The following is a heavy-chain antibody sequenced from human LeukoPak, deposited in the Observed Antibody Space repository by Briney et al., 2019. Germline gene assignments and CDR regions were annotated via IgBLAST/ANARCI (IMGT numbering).Heavy chain of an antibody. CDR3: AGVSSGAANFAT. J-gene: IGHJ5*02. D-gene: IGHD3-9*01. CDR1: GFIVNTNY. CDR2: IYADGNT. V-gene: IGHV3-53*01. Sequence: GGSLRLSCAASGFIVNTNYMSWVRQAPGRGLEWVSFIYADGNTYYADSVKGRFTISRDISKNAVFLQMNSLRAEDTAVYYCAGVSSGAANFATWGRGTLVTVS.